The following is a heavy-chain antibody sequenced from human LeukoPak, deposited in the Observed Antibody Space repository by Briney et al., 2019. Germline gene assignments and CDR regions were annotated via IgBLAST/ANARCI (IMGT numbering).Heavy chain of an antibody. CDR1: GFTFDDYA. D-gene: IGHD1-26*01. Sequence: GRSLRLSCAASGFTFDDYAMHWVRQAPGKGLEWVSGISWNSGSIGYADSVKGRFTISRDNAKNSLYLQVNSLRAEDTALYYCAKDSGSYLFDYWGQGTLVTVSS. V-gene: IGHV3-9*01. CDR3: AKDSGSYLFDY. CDR2: ISWNSGSI. J-gene: IGHJ4*02.